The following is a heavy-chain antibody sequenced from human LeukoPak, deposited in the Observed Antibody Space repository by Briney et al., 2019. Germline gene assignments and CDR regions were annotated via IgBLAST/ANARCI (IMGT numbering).Heavy chain of an antibody. J-gene: IGHJ4*02. CDR2: INPNSGGT. Sequence: ASVKVSCKASGYTFTGYYMHWVRQAPGQGLEWMGWINPNSGGTNYAQKFQGRVTMTRDTSISTAYMDLSRLRSDDTAVYYCARELARWELPDYWGQGTLVTVSS. D-gene: IGHD2-15*01. V-gene: IGHV1-2*02. CDR3: ARELARWELPDY. CDR1: GYTFTGYY.